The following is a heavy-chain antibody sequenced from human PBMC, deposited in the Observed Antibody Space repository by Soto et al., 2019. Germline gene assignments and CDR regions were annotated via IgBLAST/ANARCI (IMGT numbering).Heavy chain of an antibody. Sequence: ASVKVCCKASGYTFTNYYMHWVRQAPGQGLEWVGIINPSGGSTKYAQKFQGRVTMTRDTSTNTVYMELSSLRSEGTAVYYCARDLRPSITVFGVETTAAFDLWGQGTMVTVS. CDR3: ARDLRPSITVFGVETTAAFDL. CDR1: GYTFTNYY. V-gene: IGHV1-46*01. J-gene: IGHJ3*01. D-gene: IGHD3-3*01. CDR2: INPSGGST.